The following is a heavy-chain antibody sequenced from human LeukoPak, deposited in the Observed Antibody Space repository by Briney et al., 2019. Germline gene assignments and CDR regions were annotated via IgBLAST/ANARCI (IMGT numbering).Heavy chain of an antibody. J-gene: IGHJ4*02. CDR3: ATFSVTAAGTLDY. D-gene: IGHD6-13*01. CDR2: IQYDGRKK. CDR1: GFTFKTHG. Sequence: GGSLRLSCAASGFTFKTHGMHWVRQAPGTGLEWVAFIQYDGRKKYLADSVKGRFTISRDNSNNTLDLQMDSLRGEDTAVYFCATFSVTAAGTLDYWGQGTLVTASS. V-gene: IGHV3-30*02.